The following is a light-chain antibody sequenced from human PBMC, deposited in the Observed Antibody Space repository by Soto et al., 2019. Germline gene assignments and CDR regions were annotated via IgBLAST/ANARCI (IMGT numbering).Light chain of an antibody. CDR1: NIGSKS. CDR2: YDS. CDR3: QVWDIGSGVA. Sequence: SYVLTQAPSVSVAPGKTATITCGGNNIGSKSLHWYQQKPGQAPVLVIYYDSDRPSGIPERFSGSNSGSTATLTISRVEAGDEADYYCQVWDIGSGVAFGGGTKLTVL. V-gene: IGLV3-21*04. J-gene: IGLJ2*01.